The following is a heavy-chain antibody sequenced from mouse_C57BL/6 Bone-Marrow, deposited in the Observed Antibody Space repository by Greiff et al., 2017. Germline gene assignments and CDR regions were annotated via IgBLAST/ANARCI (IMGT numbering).Heavy chain of an antibody. J-gene: IGHJ2*02. Sequence: EVQLQESGAELVRPGASVKLSCTASGFNIKDDYMHWVKQRPEQGLEWIGWIDPENGDNEYAPKFQGKSTLTAETYSNTAYLQLSSLTSEDTAVYYCTTNYKTSDYWGQGTSLTVSS. CDR1: GFNIKDDY. CDR3: TTNYKTSDY. D-gene: IGHD2-12*01. CDR2: IDPENGDN. V-gene: IGHV14-4*01.